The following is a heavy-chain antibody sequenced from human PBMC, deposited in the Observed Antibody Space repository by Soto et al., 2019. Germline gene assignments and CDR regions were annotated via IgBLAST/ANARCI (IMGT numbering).Heavy chain of an antibody. CDR1: GGSFSSNA. Sequence: QVQLVQSGAEVKKPSSSVKVSCKASGGSFSSNAISWVRQAPGQGLEWMGVIIPTLGTTTYAQKFQGRVTITADESTTTAYMALSSLRSDDTAVYFCARDRVMRGNSYYYGMDVWGQGTTVTVSS. CDR3: ARDRVMRGNSYYYGMDV. V-gene: IGHV1-69*12. D-gene: IGHD2-8*01. J-gene: IGHJ6*02. CDR2: IIPTLGTT.